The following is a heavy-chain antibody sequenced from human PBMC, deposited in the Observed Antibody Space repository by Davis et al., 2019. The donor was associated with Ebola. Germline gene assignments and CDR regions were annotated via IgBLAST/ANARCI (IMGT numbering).Heavy chain of an antibody. D-gene: IGHD5/OR15-5a*01. J-gene: IGHJ3*02. CDR3: ARRTRSAMSTIFHDAFDI. Sequence: SETLSLTCTVSSGSVRDYYWSWIRQSPVKGLEWIGYMFYSGGTKYNPSLKSRVTMSVDTSKNQFSLKLSSVTAADTAVYYCARRTRSAMSTIFHDAFDIWGQGTMVTVSS. CDR1: SGSVRDYY. V-gene: IGHV4-59*08. CDR2: MFYSGGT.